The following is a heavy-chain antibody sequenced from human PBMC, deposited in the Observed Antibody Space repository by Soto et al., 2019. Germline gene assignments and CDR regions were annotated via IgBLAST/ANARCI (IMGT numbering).Heavy chain of an antibody. J-gene: IGHJ5*02. Sequence: QVQLVESGGGLVKPGVSLRLSCAASGFTFSDHYMSWIRQTPGKGLEWVSYISDRGKTIYYTDSVKGRFTISRDNAKNSLYLQMTSLRVEDTAVYYCARPGPNYVDYSDLWGQGALVTVSS. D-gene: IGHD4-17*01. CDR1: GFTFSDHY. CDR3: ARPGPNYVDYSDL. CDR2: ISDRGKTI. V-gene: IGHV3-11*01.